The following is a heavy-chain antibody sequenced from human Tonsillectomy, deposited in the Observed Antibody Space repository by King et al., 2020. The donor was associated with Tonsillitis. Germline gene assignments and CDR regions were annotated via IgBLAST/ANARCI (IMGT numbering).Heavy chain of an antibody. Sequence: VQLVESGGGLVQPGRSLRLSCAASGFTFDDYAMHWVRQAPGKGLEWVSGISWNSGSIGYADSVKGRFTISRDNAKNSLYLQMNSLRAEDTALYYCAKDKREMDKIIGWMDVWGQGTTVTVSS. D-gene: IGHD5-24*01. CDR2: ISWNSGSI. CDR3: AKDKREMDKIIGWMDV. V-gene: IGHV3-9*01. J-gene: IGHJ6*02. CDR1: GFTFDDYA.